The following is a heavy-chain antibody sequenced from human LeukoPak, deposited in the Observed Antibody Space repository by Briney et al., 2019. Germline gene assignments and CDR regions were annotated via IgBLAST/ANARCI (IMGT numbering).Heavy chain of an antibody. V-gene: IGHV3-21*01. D-gene: IGHD4-17*01. CDR1: GFTFSSYS. J-gene: IGHJ4*02. CDR3: ATSDYGVHPTDC. CDR2: ISSSSSYI. Sequence: PGGSLRLSCAASGFTFSSYSMNWVRQAPGKGLEWVSSISSSSSYIYYADSVEGRFTISRDNAKNSLYLQMNSLRAEDTAVYYCATSDYGVHPTDCWGQGTLVTVSS.